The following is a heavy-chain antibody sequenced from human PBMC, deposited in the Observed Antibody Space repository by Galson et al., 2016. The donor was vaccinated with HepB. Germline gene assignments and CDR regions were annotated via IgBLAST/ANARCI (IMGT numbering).Heavy chain of an antibody. J-gene: IGHJ4*02. CDR3: ARGPLWFRELLSARYFNF. V-gene: IGHV1-8*01. Sequence: SVKVSCKASGYTFTSYDINWVRQAAGQGLEWMGWMNPNSGNTGYAQKFQGRVTMTRNTSISTACMELSSLRSEDTAVYYCARGPLWFRELLSARYFNFWGQGALVTVSS. D-gene: IGHD3-10*01. CDR1: GYTFTSYD. CDR2: MNPNSGNT.